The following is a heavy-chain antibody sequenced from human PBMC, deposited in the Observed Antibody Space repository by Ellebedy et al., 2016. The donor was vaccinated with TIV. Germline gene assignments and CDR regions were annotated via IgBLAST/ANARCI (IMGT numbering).Heavy chain of an antibody. D-gene: IGHD2/OR15-2a*01. J-gene: IGHJ4*02. Sequence: ESLKISXAASGFTVSSNYMSWLRQPPGKGLEWIGSVFFGGSTYYNPSLNSRVTISVDTSKNQFSLRLDSVTAADTAVYFCARTPTLITKILNWGQGILVAVSS. V-gene: IGHV4-59*02. CDR2: VFFGGST. CDR1: GFTVSSNY. CDR3: ARTPTLITKILN.